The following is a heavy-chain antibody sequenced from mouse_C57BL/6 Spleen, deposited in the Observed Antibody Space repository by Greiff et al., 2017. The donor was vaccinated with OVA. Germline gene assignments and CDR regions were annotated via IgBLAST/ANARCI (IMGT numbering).Heavy chain of an antibody. CDR1: GYTFTSYW. D-gene: IGHD4-1*01. J-gene: IGHJ2*01. CDR2: IHPNSGST. V-gene: IGHV1-64*01. Sequence: VQLQQPGAELVKPGASVKLSCKASGYTFTSYWMHWVKQRPGQGLEWIGMIHPNSGSTNYNEKFKSKATLTVDKSSSTAYMQLSSLTSEDSAVYYCARRELGRHFDYWGQGTTLTVSS. CDR3: ARRELGRHFDY.